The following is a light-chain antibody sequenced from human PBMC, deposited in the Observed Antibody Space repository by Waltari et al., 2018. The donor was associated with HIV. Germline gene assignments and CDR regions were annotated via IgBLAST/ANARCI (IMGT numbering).Light chain of an antibody. J-gene: IGLJ3*02. V-gene: IGLV1-47*01. Sequence: QSVLTQPPSASGTPGQRVTIPCPGSSANVGNTVYWYQQLPGTAPKVLIYRDNQRPSGVPDRFSGSRSGTSASLDVSGLRSEDEATYFCAAWDDTLYGWVFGGGTKLTVL. CDR3: AAWDDTLYGWV. CDR1: SANVGNT. CDR2: RDN.